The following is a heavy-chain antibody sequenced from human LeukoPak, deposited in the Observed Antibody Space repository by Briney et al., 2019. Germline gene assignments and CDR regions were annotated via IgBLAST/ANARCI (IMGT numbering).Heavy chain of an antibody. CDR3: ARVSSLEKYYDFWSGYYYYYMDV. V-gene: IGHV3-7*01. Sequence: PGGSLRLSCAASGFTFSSYWMGWVRQAPGKGLEWVANIKQDGSEKYYVDSVKGRFTISRDNAKNSLYLQMNSLRAEDTAVYYCARVSSLEKYYDFWSGYYYYYMDVWGKGTTVTVSS. CDR1: GFTFSSYW. CDR2: IKQDGSEK. J-gene: IGHJ6*03. D-gene: IGHD3-3*01.